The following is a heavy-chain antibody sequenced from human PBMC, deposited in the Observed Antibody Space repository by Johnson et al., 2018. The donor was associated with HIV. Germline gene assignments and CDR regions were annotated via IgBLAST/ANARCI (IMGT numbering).Heavy chain of an antibody. CDR1: GFTFTTYA. CDR2: ISYDGSNK. D-gene: IGHD6-6*01. CDR3: AKVYSSSVPAPGI. J-gene: IGHJ3*02. V-gene: IGHV3-30*04. Sequence: QVQLVESGGGVVQPGRSLRLSCAASGFTFTTYAMHWVRQAPGKGLEWVAVISYDGSNKYYADSVKGRFTISGDSSKNPVFLQMNSLRVEDTAVYYCAKVYSSSVPAPGIWGQGTMVTVSS.